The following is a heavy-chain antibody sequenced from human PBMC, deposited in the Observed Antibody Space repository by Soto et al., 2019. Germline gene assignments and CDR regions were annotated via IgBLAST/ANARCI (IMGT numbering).Heavy chain of an antibody. CDR1: GGSISSYY. CDR2: IYYSGST. Sequence: ASETLSLTCTVSGGSISSYYWSWIRQPPGKGLEWIGYIYYSGSTNYNPSLKSRVTISVDTSKNQFSLKLSSVTAADTAVYYCARVATDYYDSSGYCPNWFDPWGQGTLVTVSS. J-gene: IGHJ5*02. CDR3: ARVATDYYDSSGYCPNWFDP. D-gene: IGHD3-22*01. V-gene: IGHV4-59*01.